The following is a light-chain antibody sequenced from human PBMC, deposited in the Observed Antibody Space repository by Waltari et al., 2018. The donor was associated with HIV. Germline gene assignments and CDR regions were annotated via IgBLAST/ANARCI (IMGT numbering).Light chain of an antibody. CDR2: CAV. J-gene: IGKJ3*01. V-gene: IGKV4-1*01. CDR3: QQYYDTPQT. Sequence: DIVMTQSPDSLAVSLGARATINCKSSQTLLYPSNNRNYLAWYQQKPGQPPKLRLYCAVTRESGVPDRFSGSGSGTDFTLTISSLQAEDVAMYYCQQYYDTPQTVGPGTKVQIK. CDR1: QTLLYPSNNRNY.